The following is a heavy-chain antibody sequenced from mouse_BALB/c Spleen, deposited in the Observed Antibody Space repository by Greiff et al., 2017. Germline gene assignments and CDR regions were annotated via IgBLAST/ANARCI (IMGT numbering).Heavy chain of an antibody. CDR2: ISSGGST. CDR3: ARGGPDYGPYWYFDV. J-gene: IGHJ1*01. Sequence: DVQLVESGGGLVKPGGSLKLSCAASGFTFSSYAMSWVRQTPEKRLEWVASISSGGSTYYPDSVKGRFTISRDNARNILYLQMSSLRSEDTAMYYCARGGPDYGPYWYFDVWGAGTTVTVSS. D-gene: IGHD2-4*01. V-gene: IGHV5-6-5*01. CDR1: GFTFSSYA.